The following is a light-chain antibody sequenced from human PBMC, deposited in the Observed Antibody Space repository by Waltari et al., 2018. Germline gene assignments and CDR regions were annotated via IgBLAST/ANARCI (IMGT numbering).Light chain of an antibody. V-gene: IGLV2-23*02. CDR2: YVS. CDR3: CSYSTGGSWM. J-gene: IGLJ3*02. Sequence: QSALPQPVSVSGSPGQSVTIPCTGTAHNVGDFNLVSWFQHHPDQPPQLLIFYVSKRPSGVSNRFSGSKSGNTASLTISGLQTEDEADYYCCSYSTGGSWMFGGGTKLTVL. CDR1: AHNVGDFNL.